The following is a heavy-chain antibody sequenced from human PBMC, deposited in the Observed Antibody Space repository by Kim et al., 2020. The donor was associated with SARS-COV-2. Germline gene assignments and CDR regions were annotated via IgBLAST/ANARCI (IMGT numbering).Heavy chain of an antibody. CDR3: AKRRRLWGRWDFDY. J-gene: IGHJ4*02. CDR2: ISDSGAST. V-gene: IGHV3-23*01. CDR1: GFTFSTYT. D-gene: IGHD3-16*01. Sequence: GGSLRLSCAASGFTFSTYTMSWVRQAPGKGLEWVSTISDSGASTNYADSVKGRFTISRDNSKNTLYLQMNSLRAEDTAVYYCAKRRRLWGRWDFDYWGQG.